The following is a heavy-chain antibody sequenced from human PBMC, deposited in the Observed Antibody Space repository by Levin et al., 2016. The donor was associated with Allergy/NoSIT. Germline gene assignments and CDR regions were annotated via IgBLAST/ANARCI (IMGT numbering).Heavy chain of an antibody. J-gene: IGHJ4*02. D-gene: IGHD3-10*01. V-gene: IGHV1-3*01. CDR2: INAGNGNT. Sequence: WVRQAPGQRLEWMGWINAGNGNTKYSQKFQGRVTITRDTSASTAYMELSSLRSEDTAVYYCARNYMVRGVIISGYWGQGTLVTVSS. CDR3: ARNYMVRGVIISGY.